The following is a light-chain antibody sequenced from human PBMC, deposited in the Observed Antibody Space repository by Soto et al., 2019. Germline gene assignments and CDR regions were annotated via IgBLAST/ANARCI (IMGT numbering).Light chain of an antibody. V-gene: IGKV1-5*01. J-gene: IGKJ1*01. CDR2: DVS. CDR3: QQYSTFWT. CDR1: QGISPS. Sequence: DIQMTQSPSTLSASVGDRVTVTCRASQGISPSLAWFQQRPGKAPKLLIYDVSSLESGVPSRFSGSGSGTEFTLTISSLQPDDFATYYCQQYSTFWTFGQGTKVEI.